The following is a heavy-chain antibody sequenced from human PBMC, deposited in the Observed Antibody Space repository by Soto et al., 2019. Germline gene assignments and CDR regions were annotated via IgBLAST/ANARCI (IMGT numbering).Heavy chain of an antibody. CDR1: GFTFSDEN. V-gene: IGHV3-21*06. CDR3: ARDSDCHSTSCFFPPHV. J-gene: IGHJ6*02. CDR2: ISGGGSYI. D-gene: IGHD2-2*01. Sequence: VGSLRLFCSASGFTFSDENMSWVRQVPGKGLEWVSGISGGGSYIFYADSVQGRFSISRDNPKNSLFLEMNSLRVEDTAVYYCARDSDCHSTSCFFPPHVWGQGTTVTVSS.